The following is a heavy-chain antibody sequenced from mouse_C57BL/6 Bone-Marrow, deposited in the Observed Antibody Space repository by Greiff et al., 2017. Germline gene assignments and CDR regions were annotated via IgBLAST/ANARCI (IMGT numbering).Heavy chain of an antibody. CDR2: IYPGSGST. Sequence: VQLQQPGAELVKPGASVKMSCKASGYTFTSYWITWVKQRPGQGLAWIGDIYPGSGSTNYNEKFKSKATLTVDTSSSTAYMQLSSLTSEDSAVYYCARYDYDLAWFAYWGQGTLVTVSA. J-gene: IGHJ3*01. V-gene: IGHV1-55*01. CDR1: GYTFTSYW. CDR3: ARYDYDLAWFAY. D-gene: IGHD2-4*01.